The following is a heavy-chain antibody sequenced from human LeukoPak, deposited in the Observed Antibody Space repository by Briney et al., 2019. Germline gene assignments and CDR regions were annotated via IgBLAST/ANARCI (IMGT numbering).Heavy chain of an antibody. J-gene: IGHJ6*02. CDR3: ARDSVVVPAAIFYYYYYGMDV. CDR1: GFTFSSYA. Sequence: GRSLRLSCAASGFTFSSYAMHWVRQAPGKGLEWVAVISYDGSNEYYADSVKGRFTISRDNSKNTLYLQMNSLRAEDTAVYYCARDSVVVPAAIFYYYYYGMDVWGQGTTVTVSS. D-gene: IGHD2-2*01. V-gene: IGHV3-30-3*01. CDR2: ISYDGSNE.